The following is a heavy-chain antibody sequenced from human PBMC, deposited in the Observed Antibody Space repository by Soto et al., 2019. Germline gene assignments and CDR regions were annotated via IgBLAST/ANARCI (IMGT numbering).Heavy chain of an antibody. CDR1: GFALSSYG. Sequence: QVQLVESGGGVVQPGRSLRLSCEASGFALSSYGMHWVRQAPGKGLEWVAIIWYDGSKKYFADSVKGRFTVSRDNSKNTLFLHMTNVRAEDTDVYSCGRERGGPFGDCGGEDYWGQGTLVTVSS. J-gene: IGHJ4*02. D-gene: IGHD2-21*02. CDR2: IWYDGSKK. CDR3: GRERGGPFGDCGGEDY. V-gene: IGHV3-33*01.